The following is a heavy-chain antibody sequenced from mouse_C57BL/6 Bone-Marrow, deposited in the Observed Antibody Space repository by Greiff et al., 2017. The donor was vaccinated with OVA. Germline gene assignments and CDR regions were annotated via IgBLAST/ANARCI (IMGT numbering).Heavy chain of an antibody. CDR1: GFTFSSYA. D-gene: IGHD2-1*01. CDR2: ISDGGSYT. J-gene: IGHJ3*01. Sequence: EVMLVESGGGLVKPGGSLKLSCAASGFTFSSYAMSWVRQTPEKRLEWVATISDGGSYTYYPDNVKGRFTISRDNAKNNLYLQMSHLKSEDTAVYYCARGGYYAPTGPFAYWGQGTLVTVSA. CDR3: ARGGYYAPTGPFAY. V-gene: IGHV5-4*03.